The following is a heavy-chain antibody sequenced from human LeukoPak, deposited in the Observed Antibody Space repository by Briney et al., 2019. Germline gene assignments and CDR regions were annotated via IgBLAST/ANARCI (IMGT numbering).Heavy chain of an antibody. J-gene: IGHJ4*02. Sequence: ASVRASCKASGYIFTKYYIHWVRQATGQGLEWMGWMNPNSGNTGYAQKFQGRVTMTRNTSISTAYMELSSLRSEDTAVYYCARGHGYCSGGSCYSIYYFDYWGQGTLVTVSS. CDR1: GYIFTKYY. D-gene: IGHD2-15*01. V-gene: IGHV1-8*01. CDR3: ARGHGYCSGGSCYSIYYFDY. CDR2: MNPNSGNT.